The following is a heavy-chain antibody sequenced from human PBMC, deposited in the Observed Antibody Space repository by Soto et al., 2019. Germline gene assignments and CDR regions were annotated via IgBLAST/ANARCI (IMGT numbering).Heavy chain of an antibody. CDR1: GGSISSGGYY. D-gene: IGHD3-10*01. CDR3: ARKGVTMVRGVEGDDAFDI. V-gene: IGHV4-31*03. Sequence: QVQLQESGPGLVKPSQTLSLTCTVSGGSISSGGYYWSWIRQHPGMGLEWIGYIYYSGSTYYNPSLKSRVTISVDTSKNQFSLKLSSVTAADTAVYYCARKGVTMVRGVEGDDAFDIWGQGTMVTVSS. CDR2: IYYSGST. J-gene: IGHJ3*02.